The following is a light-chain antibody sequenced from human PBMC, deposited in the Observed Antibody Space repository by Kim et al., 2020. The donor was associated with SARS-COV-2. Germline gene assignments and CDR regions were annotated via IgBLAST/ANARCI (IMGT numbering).Light chain of an antibody. V-gene: IGKV3-15*01. J-gene: IGKJ1*01. CDR1: LSINRN. CDR2: DVS. Sequence: EIVMTQSPATLSVSPGDRATLSCRASLSINRNLAWYQQRPGQAPRLLLYDVSTRATGIPARFSGTGSGTEFTLTISGLQSEDSAVYYCQQYNNWSSWTFGQGTKVDIK. CDR3: QQYNNWSSWT.